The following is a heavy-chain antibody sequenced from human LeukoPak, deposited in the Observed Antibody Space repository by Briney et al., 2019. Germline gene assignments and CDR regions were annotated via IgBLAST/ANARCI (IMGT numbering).Heavy chain of an antibody. J-gene: IGHJ4*02. D-gene: IGHD4-17*01. CDR3: ARVTTVTLDY. CDR1: GGSFSGYY. V-gene: IGHV4-34*01. Sequence: NPSETLSLTCAVYGGSFSGYYWSWIRQPPGKGLEWIGEINHSGSTNYNPSLKSRVTISVDTSKNQFSLKVSSVTAADTAVYYCARVTTVTLDYWGQGTLVTVSS. CDR2: INHSGST.